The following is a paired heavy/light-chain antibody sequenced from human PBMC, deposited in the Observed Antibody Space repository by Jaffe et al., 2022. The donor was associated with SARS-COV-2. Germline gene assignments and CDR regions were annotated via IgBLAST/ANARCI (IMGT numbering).Heavy chain of an antibody. V-gene: IGHV1-3*01. CDR2: INAANGNT. CDR1: GYDFGSHA. J-gene: IGHJ4*02. D-gene: IGHD5-18*01. Sequence: QVQLVQSGAEVKKPGASVKVSCRASGYDFGSHAVHWVRQRQAPGQRLEWMGWINAANGNTKYSQNFQDRVTFSTDTSASTAYMELSSLRSEDTAVYYCVRVDGMHVWIPFDYWGQGALVTVSS. CDR3: VRVDGMHVWIPFDY.
Light chain of an antibody. V-gene: IGLV7-43*01. CDR1: AGAVTSGYY. J-gene: IGLJ3*02. Sequence: QTVVTQEPSLTVSPGGTVTLTCASSAGAVTSGYYPNWFQQKPGQPPRSLIYGTSYKHSWTPARFSGSLLGGKAALTLSGVQPEDEADYYCLLYYGGAQVFGGGTKLTVL. CDR3: LLYYGGAQV. CDR2: GTS.